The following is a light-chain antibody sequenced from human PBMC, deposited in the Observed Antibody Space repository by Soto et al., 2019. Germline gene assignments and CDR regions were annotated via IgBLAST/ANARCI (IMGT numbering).Light chain of an antibody. Sequence: EIVLTQSPANLSLSPGERATLSCRASQSVSSYLAWYQQKPGQAPRLLIYDASNRATGIPARFSGSGSGTDFTLTISSLEPEDFAVYYCQQRRGTFGPGTKVDIK. CDR2: DAS. J-gene: IGKJ3*01. CDR1: QSVSSY. V-gene: IGKV3-11*01. CDR3: QQRRGT.